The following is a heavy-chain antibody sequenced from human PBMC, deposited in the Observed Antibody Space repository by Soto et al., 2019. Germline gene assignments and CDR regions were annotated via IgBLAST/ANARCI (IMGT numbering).Heavy chain of an antibody. V-gene: IGHV1-18*01. D-gene: IGHD1-26*01. J-gene: IGHJ4*02. CDR1: GYTFTSFA. Sequence: QVQLMQSGAEVKKPGASVKVSCKASGYTFTSFAISWVRQAPGQGLEWMGWINVYNGDTKYAQKFQGRVTMTTDTYTSTVYMELRSLTSDDTAVYYCAAVGATPPQFDYWGQGTLVTVSS. CDR3: AAVGATPPQFDY. CDR2: INVYNGDT.